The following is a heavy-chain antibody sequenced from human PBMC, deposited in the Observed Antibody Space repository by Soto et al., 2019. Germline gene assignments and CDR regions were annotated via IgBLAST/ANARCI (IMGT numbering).Heavy chain of an antibody. D-gene: IGHD2-8*02. V-gene: IGHV4-39*01. CDR2: IFYSGTT. J-gene: IGHJ4*02. Sequence: QLRESGPGLLKPSETLSLSCTVSGGSISSPSFNCGWLRQPPGKGPEWIGTIFYSGTTQYNPSLRIRLAMSVDTPKSQVSLTLTSVTAAETAVYYCTTLASGHFDSWGQGAQVTVSS. CDR3: TTLASGHFDS. CDR1: GGSISSPSFN.